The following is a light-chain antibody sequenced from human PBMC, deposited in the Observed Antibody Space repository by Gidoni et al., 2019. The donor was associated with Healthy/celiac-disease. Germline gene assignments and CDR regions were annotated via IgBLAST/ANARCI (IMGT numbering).Light chain of an antibody. J-gene: IGKJ3*01. CDR2: LGS. Sequence: VMTQATHALPVPPGEPASISCRSSQSLMHSNGYKYLDWYMQKPGQSQPLLIYLGSNRAFGVPDRFSGSGSGTDFTLTLRRVEAAAVGFSYCMQALQTPLFTFGPGTKVDIK. CDR3: MQALQTPLFT. CDR1: QSLMHSNGYKY. V-gene: IGKV2-28*01.